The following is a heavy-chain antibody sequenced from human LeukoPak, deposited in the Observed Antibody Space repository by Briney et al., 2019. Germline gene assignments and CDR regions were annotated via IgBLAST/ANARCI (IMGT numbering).Heavy chain of an antibody. J-gene: IGHJ5*02. CDR1: GGSISSYH. CDR3: ARDSHSVDTATPRGFDP. Sequence: PSETLSLTCTVSGGSISSYHWSWIRQPPGKGLEWIGYFHDSGSANYNPSLKSRITMSVDTSKNQFSLKLRSVTAADTAVYYCARDSHSVDTATPRGFDPWGQGTLVTVSS. V-gene: IGHV4-59*01. D-gene: IGHD2-15*01. CDR2: FHDSGSA.